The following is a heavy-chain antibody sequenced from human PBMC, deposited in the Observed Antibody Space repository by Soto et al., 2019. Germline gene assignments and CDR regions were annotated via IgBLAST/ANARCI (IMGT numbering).Heavy chain of an antibody. CDR2: IYHTGST. D-gene: IGHD4-17*01. CDR1: GASIISGGYS. Sequence: PSETLSLTCAVSGASIISGGYSWSWIRQPPGKGLEWIGYIYHTGSTHYNPSLKSRVTLSVDRSKNHLFLKLSSVTAADTAVYYCARVTTETTDGMDVWGQGTTVTVSS. J-gene: IGHJ6*02. CDR3: ARVTTETTDGMDV. V-gene: IGHV4-30-2*01.